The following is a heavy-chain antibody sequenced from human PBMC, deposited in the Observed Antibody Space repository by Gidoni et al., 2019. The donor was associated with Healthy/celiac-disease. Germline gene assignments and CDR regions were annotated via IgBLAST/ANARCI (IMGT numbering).Heavy chain of an antibody. D-gene: IGHD3-3*01. J-gene: IGHJ4*02. Sequence: EVQLVESGGGLVKPGGSLSLSCAASGFTFSSYSMNWVRQAPGKGLEWVSSISSSSSYIYYADSVKGRFTISRDNAKNSLYLQMNSLRAEDTAVYYCARDHYDFWSGYRPLYFDYWGQGTLVTVSS. CDR3: ARDHYDFWSGYRPLYFDY. CDR1: GFTFSSYS. V-gene: IGHV3-21*01. CDR2: ISSSSSYI.